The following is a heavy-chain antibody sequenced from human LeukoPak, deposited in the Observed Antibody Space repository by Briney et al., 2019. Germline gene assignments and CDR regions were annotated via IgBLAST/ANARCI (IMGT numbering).Heavy chain of an antibody. D-gene: IGHD1-26*01. CDR3: ARHRRYSGSYVDY. Sequence: LETLSLTCTVSGGSITSYYWSWIRQPPGKGLEWIGYIYYSGSTNYNPSLKSRVTISVDTSKNQFSLKLSSLTAADTAVYYCARHRRYSGSYVDYWGQGTLVTVSS. CDR1: GGSITSYY. J-gene: IGHJ4*02. CDR2: IYYSGST. V-gene: IGHV4-59*08.